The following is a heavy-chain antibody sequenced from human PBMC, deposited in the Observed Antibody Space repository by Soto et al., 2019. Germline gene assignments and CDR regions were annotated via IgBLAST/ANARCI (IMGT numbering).Heavy chain of an antibody. V-gene: IGHV1-69*13. CDR3: AGEGKQLWSASFDD. CDR1: GGTFSSYA. D-gene: IGHD6-6*01. Sequence: SVKVSCKASGGTFSSYAISWVRQAPGQGLEWMGGIIPIFGTANYAQKFQGRVTITADECESTAYMELSSLRSEDTAVYYCAGEGKQLWSASFDDWGQGTLVTVSS. J-gene: IGHJ4*02. CDR2: IIPIFGTA.